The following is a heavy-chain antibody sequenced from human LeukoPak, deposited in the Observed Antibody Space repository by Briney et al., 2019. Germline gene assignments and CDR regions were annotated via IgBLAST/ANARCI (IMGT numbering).Heavy chain of an antibody. D-gene: IGHD6-13*01. CDR3: ARALRSQGAAAGTGYLAS. V-gene: IGHV4-59*08. CDR2: INYSETT. CDR1: NGSINTYF. Sequence: NASETLSLTCTVSNGSINTYFWTWIRQPPGRGLEWIGIINYSETTRYNPSLKSRVTLSVDTSKNLFSLKLDSVTAADTAVYFCARALRSQGAAAGTGYLASWGQGALVTVSS. J-gene: IGHJ4*02.